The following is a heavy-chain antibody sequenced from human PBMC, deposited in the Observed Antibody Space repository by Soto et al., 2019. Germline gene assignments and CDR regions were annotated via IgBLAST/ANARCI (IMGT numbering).Heavy chain of an antibody. CDR1: GGSFSNKA. Sequence: QVQLVQSGAELKKPGSSVKVSCEASGGSFSNKAISWLRQAPGQGLEWMGGINTKFGATNYAPKFQGRITITADQSTNTVYMTLSTLTFEDTAVYYCARGASSGFEYWYFDIWGRGTLVRVSS. J-gene: IGHJ2*01. CDR3: ARGASSGFEYWYFDI. D-gene: IGHD5-12*01. CDR2: INTKFGAT. V-gene: IGHV1-69*01.